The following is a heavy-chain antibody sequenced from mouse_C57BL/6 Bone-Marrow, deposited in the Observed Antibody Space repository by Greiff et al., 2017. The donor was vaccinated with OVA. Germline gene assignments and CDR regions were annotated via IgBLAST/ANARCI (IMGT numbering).Heavy chain of an antibody. D-gene: IGHD1-1*01. CDR3: ARRDYGSRGFAY. CDR2: ICPEDGAT. J-gene: IGHJ3*01. V-gene: IGHV14-2*01. Sequence: EVQLQQSGAELVKPGASVKLSCTASGFNLKDYYMHWVKQRTEQGLEWIGRICPEDGATKYAPKFQGKATITADTSSDTAYLQLSSLTSEDTAVYYCARRDYGSRGFAYWGQGTLVTVSA. CDR1: GFNLKDYY.